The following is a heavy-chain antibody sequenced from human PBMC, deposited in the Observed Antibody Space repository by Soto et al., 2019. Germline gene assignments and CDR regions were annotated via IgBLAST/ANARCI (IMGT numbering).Heavy chain of an antibody. V-gene: IGHV4-59*01. J-gene: IGHJ6*02. CDR2: ISYTGTT. Sequence: SETLSLTCSVSGGSIRSYYWSWIRQPPGKGLEWIGYISYTGTTNYNPSLKSRVTMSVDTSKKQFSLKLSSVTAADTAVYYCKIYEEGEARVQHYGMDVWGQGTTVTVSS. CDR3: KIYEEGEARVQHYGMDV. CDR1: GGSIRSYY. D-gene: IGHD3-16*01.